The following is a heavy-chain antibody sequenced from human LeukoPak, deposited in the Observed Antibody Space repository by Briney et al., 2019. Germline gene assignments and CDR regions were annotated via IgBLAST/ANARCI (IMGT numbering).Heavy chain of an antibody. CDR2: IRYDGSNK. Sequence: GGSLRLSCAASGFTFSSYGMHWVRQAPGKGLGRVAFIRYDGSNKYYADSVKGRFTISRDNSKNTLYLQMHSLRAEDTAVYYCAKDVTAIIDAFDIWGQGTMVTVSS. J-gene: IGHJ3*02. CDR3: AKDVTAIIDAFDI. V-gene: IGHV3-30*02. CDR1: GFTFSSYG. D-gene: IGHD2-21*02.